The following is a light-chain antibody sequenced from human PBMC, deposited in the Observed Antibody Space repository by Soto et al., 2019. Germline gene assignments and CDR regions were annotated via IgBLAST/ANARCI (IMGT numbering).Light chain of an antibody. V-gene: IGLV2-14*03. CDR1: SSDVGGYNF. CDR3: SSYTTSSTVV. CDR2: EVS. J-gene: IGLJ1*01. Sequence: QSALTQPASVFGSPGQSITISCTGTSSDVGGYNFVSWYQQHPGKAPKLMIYEVSNRPSGVSNRFSGSKSGNTASLTIPGLQPEDEADYYCSSYTTSSTVVFGTGTKVTVL.